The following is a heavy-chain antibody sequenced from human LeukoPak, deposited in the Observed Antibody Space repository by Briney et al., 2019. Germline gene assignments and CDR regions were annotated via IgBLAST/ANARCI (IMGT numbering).Heavy chain of an antibody. D-gene: IGHD4-23*01. J-gene: IGHJ4*02. V-gene: IGHV1-69*01. Sequence: SSVKVSCKASGGTFNSYGISWVGQAPGQGLEGMGGIIPIFGTANYAQKFQGSVTIPAADSTSTAYMELSSLRSEGTAVYYCARAYGGNSPFDYWGQGTLVTVSS. CDR2: IIPIFGTA. CDR3: ARAYGGNSPFDY. CDR1: GGTFNSYG.